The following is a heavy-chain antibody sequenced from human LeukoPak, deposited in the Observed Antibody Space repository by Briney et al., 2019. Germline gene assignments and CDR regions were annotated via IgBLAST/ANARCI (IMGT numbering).Heavy chain of an antibody. CDR1: GGSVSSYY. D-gene: IGHD6-25*01. V-gene: IGHV4-59*02. CDR3: AREGGFYRPLDY. CDR2: VHLDGRT. J-gene: IGHJ4*02. Sequence: SETLSLTCTVSGGSVSSYYWSWIRQPPGKGLEWIGEVHLDGRTNFNPSLKSRLTMSVDLSENHVSLKLTSVTAADTAVYYCAREGGFYRPLDYSGQGTLVTVST.